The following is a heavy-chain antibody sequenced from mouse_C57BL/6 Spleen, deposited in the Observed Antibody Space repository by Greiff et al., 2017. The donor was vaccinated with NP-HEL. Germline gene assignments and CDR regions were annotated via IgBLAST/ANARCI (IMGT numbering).Heavy chain of an antibody. J-gene: IGHJ3*01. CDR1: GYTFTSYW. Sequence: QVQLQQPGTELVKPGASVKLSCKASGYTFTSYWMHWVKQRPGQGLEWIGNINPSNGGTNYNEKFKSKATLTVDKSSSTAYMQLSSLTSEDSAVYYWASWGNSNPAWFAYWGQGTLVTVSA. D-gene: IGHD2-5*01. CDR3: ASWGNSNPAWFAY. CDR2: INPSNGGT. V-gene: IGHV1-53*01.